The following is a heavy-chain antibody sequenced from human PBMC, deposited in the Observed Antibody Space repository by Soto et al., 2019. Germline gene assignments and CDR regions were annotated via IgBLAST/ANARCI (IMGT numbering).Heavy chain of an antibody. J-gene: IGHJ4*02. CDR2: ISSTTNYI. Sequence: GGSLRLSCAASGFTFTRYSMNWVSQAPGKGLEWVSSISSTTNYIYYEDSMKGRFTISRDNAKNSLYLEMNSLRAEDTSVYYCARESEDLTSNFDYWGQGTLVTVSS. CDR3: ARESEDLTSNFDY. V-gene: IGHV3-21*06. CDR1: GFTFTRYS.